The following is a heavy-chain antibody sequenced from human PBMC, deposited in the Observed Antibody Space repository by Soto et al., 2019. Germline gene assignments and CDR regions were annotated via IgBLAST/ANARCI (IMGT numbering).Heavy chain of an antibody. Sequence: ASVKVSCKASGYTFTSYDINWVRQATGQGLEWMGWMNPNSGNTGYAQKFQVRVTMTRNTSISTAYMELSSLRSEDTAVYYCAGGHGGYVYYYFDYWGQGTLVTVSS. V-gene: IGHV1-8*02. CDR3: AGGHGGYVYYYFDY. J-gene: IGHJ4*02. CDR2: MNPNSGNT. D-gene: IGHD5-12*01. CDR1: GYTFTSYD.